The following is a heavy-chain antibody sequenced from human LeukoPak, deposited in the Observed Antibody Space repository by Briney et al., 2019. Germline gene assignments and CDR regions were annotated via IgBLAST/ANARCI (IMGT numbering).Heavy chain of an antibody. J-gene: IGHJ4*02. V-gene: IGHV3-15*01. Sequence: PGGSLRLSCAASGFTISNAWMSWVRQAPGRGLEWVGRIKRKGDDGTIDYAAPVKGRLSISRDDSKNTLYLQMNSLKSEDTAVYYCTAGTGRSDFDYWGQGTLVTVSS. D-gene: IGHD3/OR15-3a*01. CDR2: IKRKGDDGTI. CDR3: TAGTGRSDFDY. CDR1: GFTISNAW.